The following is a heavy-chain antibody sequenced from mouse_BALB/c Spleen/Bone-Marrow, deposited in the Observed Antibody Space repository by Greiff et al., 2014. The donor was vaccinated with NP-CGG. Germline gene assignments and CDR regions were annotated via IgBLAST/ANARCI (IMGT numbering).Heavy chain of an antibody. CDR2: ILPGSGST. Sequence: VQLQQSGAELMKPGASVKISCEATGYTFSSYWIEWVKQRPGHGLEWIGEILPGSGSTNYNEKFKGKATFTADTSSNTAYMQLSSPTSEDSAVYYCARRLLYYFDYWGQGTTLTVSS. CDR3: ARRLLYYFDY. J-gene: IGHJ2*01. D-gene: IGHD1-2*01. V-gene: IGHV1-9*01. CDR1: GYTFSSYW.